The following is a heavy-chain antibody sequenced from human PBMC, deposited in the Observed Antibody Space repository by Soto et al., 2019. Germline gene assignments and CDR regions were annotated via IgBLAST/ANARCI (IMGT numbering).Heavy chain of an antibody. V-gene: IGHV3-30-3*01. CDR2: ISYDGSNK. Sequence: QVQLVESGGGVVQPGRSLRLSCAASGFTFSSYAMHWVRQAPGKGLEWVAVISYDGSNKYYADSVKGRFTISRDNSKNTLYLQMNSLRAEDTAVYYCARDSPYYYDSSGSLDYWGQGTLVTVS. D-gene: IGHD3-22*01. CDR1: GFTFSSYA. J-gene: IGHJ4*02. CDR3: ARDSPYYYDSSGSLDY.